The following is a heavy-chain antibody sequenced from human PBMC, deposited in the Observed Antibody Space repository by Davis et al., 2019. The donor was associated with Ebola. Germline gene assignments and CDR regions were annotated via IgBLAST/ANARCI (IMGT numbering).Heavy chain of an antibody. CDR1: DASVTSHY. J-gene: IGHJ3*01. CDR3: ARGLSGVASFDV. CDR2: IYDGGRT. Sequence: PSETLSLTCSVSDASVTSHYWNWVRQPPGKGLEWIGIIYDGGRTNYRPSLRSRVTISADTSKNQFSLILRSVTAADTAVYYCARGLSGVASFDVWGQGTMVTVSS. D-gene: IGHD1-26*01. V-gene: IGHV4-59*02.